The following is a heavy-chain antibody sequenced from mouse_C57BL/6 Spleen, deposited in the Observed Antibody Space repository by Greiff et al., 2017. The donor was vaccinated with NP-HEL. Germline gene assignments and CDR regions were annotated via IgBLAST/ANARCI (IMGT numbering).Heavy chain of an antibody. CDR2: IDPSDSYT. CDR1: GYTFTSYW. D-gene: IGHD2-3*01. J-gene: IGHJ3*01. Sequence: QVQLQQPGAELVKPGASVKLSCKASGYTFTSYWMQWVKQRPGQGLEWIGEIDPSDSYTNYNQKFKGKATLTVDTSSSTAYMQLSGLTSEDSAVYYCARSSPDGYYDWFAYWGQGTLVTVSA. V-gene: IGHV1-50*01. CDR3: ARSSPDGYYDWFAY.